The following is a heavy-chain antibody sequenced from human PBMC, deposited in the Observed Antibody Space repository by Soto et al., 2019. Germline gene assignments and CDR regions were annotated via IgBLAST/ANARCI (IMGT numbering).Heavy chain of an antibody. CDR3: TTDHWNVYTPYCFDY. V-gene: IGHV3-30*03. Sequence: GGSLRLSCAASGFTFSSYGMHWVRQAPGKGLEWVAVISYDGSNKYYADSVKGRFTISRDNSKNTLYLQMNSLRAEDTAVYYCTTDHWNVYTPYCFDYWGQGTLVTVSS. J-gene: IGHJ4*02. CDR1: GFTFSSYG. CDR2: ISYDGSNK. D-gene: IGHD1-1*01.